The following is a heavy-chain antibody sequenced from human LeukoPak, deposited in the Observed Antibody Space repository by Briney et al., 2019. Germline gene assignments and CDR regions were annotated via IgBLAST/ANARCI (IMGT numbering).Heavy chain of an antibody. CDR2: VHARVTT. CDR1: GGSISNYY. V-gene: IGHV4-4*07. Sequence: PSETLSLTCSVSGGSISNYYWNWIRQPAGKGLEWIGRVHARVTTKYNPSLNSRVTMSLDTSRNQFSLKLYSVTAADTAVYYCTRGGVPGAGNWFYPWSQGTLVTVSS. D-gene: IGHD1-26*01. J-gene: IGHJ5*02. CDR3: TRGGVPGAGNWFYP.